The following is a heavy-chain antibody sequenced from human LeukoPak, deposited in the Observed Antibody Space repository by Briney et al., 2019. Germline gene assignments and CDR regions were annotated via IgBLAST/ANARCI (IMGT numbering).Heavy chain of an antibody. CDR2: ISSNSSYI. D-gene: IGHD3-22*01. CDR3: AIRVRYYFDNSGYYP. V-gene: IGHV3-11*06. Sequence: GGSLRLSCAASGFTFSDYYMSWIRQAPGKGLEWVSYISSNSSYIYYADSVKGRFTISRDNPKNSLYLQMNNLRAEDTAVYYCAIRVRYYFDNSGYYPWGQGTLVIVSS. J-gene: IGHJ5*02. CDR1: GFTFSDYY.